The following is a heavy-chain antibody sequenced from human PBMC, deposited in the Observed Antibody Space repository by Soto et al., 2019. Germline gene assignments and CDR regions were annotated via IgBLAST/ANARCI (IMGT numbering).Heavy chain of an antibody. V-gene: IGHV3-9*01. D-gene: IGHD5-18*01. CDR1: GFTFDDYA. CDR2: ISWNSGSI. CDR3: AKEKGIGGPGYIDY. Sequence: QPGGSLRLSCAASGFTFDDYAMHWVRQAPGKGLEWVSGISWNSGSIGYADSVKGRFTISRDNAKNSLYLQMNSLRAEDTALYYCAKEKGIGGPGYIDYCRRGTLVTGSS. J-gene: IGHJ4*01.